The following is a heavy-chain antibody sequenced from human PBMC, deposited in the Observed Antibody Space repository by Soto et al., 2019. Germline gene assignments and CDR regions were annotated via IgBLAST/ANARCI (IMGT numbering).Heavy chain of an antibody. CDR2: ISGSGGST. Sequence: PGGSLRLSCAASGFTFSSYAMSWVRQAPGKGLEWVSAISGSGGSTYYADSVKGRFTISRDNSKNTLYLQMNSLRAEDTAVYYCAKDRSLRYFDWHNYYYGMDVWGQGTTVTVYS. D-gene: IGHD3-9*01. V-gene: IGHV3-23*01. J-gene: IGHJ6*02. CDR1: GFTFSSYA. CDR3: AKDRSLRYFDWHNYYYGMDV.